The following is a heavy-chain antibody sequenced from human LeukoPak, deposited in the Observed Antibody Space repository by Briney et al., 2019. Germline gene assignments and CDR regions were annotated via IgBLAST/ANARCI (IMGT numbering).Heavy chain of an antibody. D-gene: IGHD2-2*01. V-gene: IGHV3-48*01. CDR1: GFTFSSYS. CDR2: ISSSSSTI. Sequence: PGGSLRLSCAASGFTFSSYSMNWVRQAPGKGLEWVSYISSSSSTIYYADSVKGRFTISRDNAKNSLYLQMNSLRAEDMAVYYCARALGYCSSTSCYSFDYWGQGTLVTVSS. J-gene: IGHJ4*02. CDR3: ARALGYCSSTSCYSFDY.